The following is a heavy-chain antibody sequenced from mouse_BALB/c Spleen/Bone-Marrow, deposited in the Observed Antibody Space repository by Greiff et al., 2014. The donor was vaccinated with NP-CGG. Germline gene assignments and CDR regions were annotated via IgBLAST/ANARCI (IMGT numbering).Heavy chain of an antibody. CDR1: GYTFTDYY. V-gene: IGHV1-84*02. D-gene: IGHD2-4*01. Sequence: VQLQQSGPELVKPGASVKISCKASGYTFTDYYLSWVLQKPGQGLEWIGWIYPGGGNTYYNEKFKGMATLTVDKSSSTAYMQLSSLTSEDTAVYFCARSGYYDYVFPYWGQGTLVTVSA. CDR3: ARSGYYDYVFPY. J-gene: IGHJ3*01. CDR2: IYPGGGNT.